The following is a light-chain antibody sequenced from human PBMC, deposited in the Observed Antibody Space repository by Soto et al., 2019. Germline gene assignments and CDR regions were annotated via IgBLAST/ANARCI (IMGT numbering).Light chain of an antibody. CDR3: HQRQSWPRT. CDR1: PSVTNY. V-gene: IGKV3-11*01. J-gene: IGKJ1*01. Sequence: EIVLTQSPATLSLSPGERATLSCRASPSVTNYLAWYQQKPGQAPRLLIYGAFNRATGIPARFSGSGSGTDFTLTISSLEPEDFAVYYCHQRQSWPRTFGQGTKVDI. CDR2: GAF.